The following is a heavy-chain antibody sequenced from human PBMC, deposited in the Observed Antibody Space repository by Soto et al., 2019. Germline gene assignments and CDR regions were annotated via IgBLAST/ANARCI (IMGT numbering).Heavy chain of an antibody. D-gene: IGHD6-19*01. Sequence: SETLSLTCTVSGDSITTNYWTWIRQPPTKGLEWIAYIHHSGSTAQNPSLRSRVTISIHTSKNQFSLTLTSVTAADTAVYYCAKGRAVTGSFYFDYWGQGALVTVSS. CDR3: AKGRAVTGSFYFDY. J-gene: IGHJ4*02. CDR1: GDSITTNY. V-gene: IGHV4-59*01. CDR2: IHHSGST.